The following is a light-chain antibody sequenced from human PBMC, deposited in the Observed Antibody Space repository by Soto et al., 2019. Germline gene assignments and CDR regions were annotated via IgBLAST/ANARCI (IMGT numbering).Light chain of an antibody. J-gene: IGKJ1*01. CDR3: QHYHNWT. Sequence: EIGLTQSPATLSLSPGERITLSCRASQSVGIYLAWYQQKPGQAPRLLIYGASNRATGIPDRFSGSGSGTEFTLTISSLQSEDFAVYYCQHYHNWTFGQGTKVDIK. CDR1: QSVGIY. V-gene: IGKV3D-15*01. CDR2: GAS.